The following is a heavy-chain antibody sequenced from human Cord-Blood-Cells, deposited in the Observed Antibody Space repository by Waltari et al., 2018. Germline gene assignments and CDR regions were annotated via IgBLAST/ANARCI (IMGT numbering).Heavy chain of an antibody. V-gene: IGHV3-53*01. J-gene: IGHJ4*02. Sequence: EVQLVESGGGLIQPGGSLRLPCAASGFTLSRNYMSWVRQAPGKGLEWVSVIYSGGSTYYADSVKGRFTISRDNSKNTLYLQMNSLRAEDTAVYYCARGIDDSSGYYDYWGQGTLVTVSS. D-gene: IGHD3-22*01. CDR3: ARGIDDSSGYYDY. CDR1: GFTLSRNY. CDR2: IYSGGST.